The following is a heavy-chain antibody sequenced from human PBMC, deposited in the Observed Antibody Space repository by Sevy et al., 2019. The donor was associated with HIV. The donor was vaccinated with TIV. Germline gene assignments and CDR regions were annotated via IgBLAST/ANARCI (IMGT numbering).Heavy chain of an antibody. CDR1: GFTFSSYA. Sequence: GESLKISCAASGFTFSSYAMHWVRQAPGKGLEWVAVISYDGSNKYYADSVKGRFTISRDNSKNTLYLQMNSLRAEDTAVYYCARGGVGIVVVPAAIESYYYYYGMDVWGQGTTVTVS. CDR3: ARGGVGIVVVPAAIESYYYYYGMDV. J-gene: IGHJ6*02. D-gene: IGHD2-2*03. CDR2: ISYDGSNK. V-gene: IGHV3-30-3*01.